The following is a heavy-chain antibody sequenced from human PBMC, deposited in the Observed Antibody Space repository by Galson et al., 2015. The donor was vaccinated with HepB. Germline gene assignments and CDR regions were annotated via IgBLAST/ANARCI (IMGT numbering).Heavy chain of an antibody. Sequence: SLRLSCAASGFTFSSYAMHWVRQAPGKGLEWVAVISYDGSNKYYADSVKGRFTISRDNSKNTLYLQMNSLRAEDTAVYYCARDKRGYSGYDQVWGQGTLVTVSS. CDR3: ARDKRGYSGYDQV. V-gene: IGHV3-30*04. CDR1: GFTFSSYA. D-gene: IGHD5-12*01. J-gene: IGHJ4*02. CDR2: ISYDGSNK.